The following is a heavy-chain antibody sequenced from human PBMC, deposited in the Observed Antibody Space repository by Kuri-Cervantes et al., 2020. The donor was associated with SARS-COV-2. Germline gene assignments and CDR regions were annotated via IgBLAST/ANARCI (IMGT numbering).Heavy chain of an antibody. D-gene: IGHD5-18*01. CDR1: GYTFTSYG. CDR2: IIPIFGTA. J-gene: IGHJ5*02. V-gene: IGHV1-69*13. Sequence: SVKVSCKASGYTFTSYGISWVRQAPGQGLEWMGGIIPIFGTANYAQKFQGRVTITADESTSTAYMELSSLRSEDTAVYYCARGIQLWLSTSSRFDPWGQGTLVTVSS. CDR3: ARGIQLWLSTSSRFDP.